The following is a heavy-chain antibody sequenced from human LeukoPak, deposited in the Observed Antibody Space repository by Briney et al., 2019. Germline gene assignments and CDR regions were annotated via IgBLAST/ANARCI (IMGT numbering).Heavy chain of an antibody. J-gene: IGHJ6*03. CDR2: IIPIFGTA. Sequence: SVKVSCKASGGTFCSYAISWVRQAPGQGLEWMGGIIPIFGTANYAQKFQGRVTITTDESTSTAYMELSSLRSEDTAVYYCASSFGGYYYYYMDVWGKGTTVTVSS. D-gene: IGHD3-16*01. V-gene: IGHV1-69*05. CDR3: ASSFGGYYYYYMDV. CDR1: GGTFCSYA.